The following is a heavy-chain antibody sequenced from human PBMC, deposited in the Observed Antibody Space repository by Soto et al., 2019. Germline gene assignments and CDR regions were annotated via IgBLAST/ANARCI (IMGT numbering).Heavy chain of an antibody. Sequence: WWSLRLSCTASVFTFSNYIMTWVRQPPGKGLEWVASLSSGSRYVYYADSVKGRFTISRDDARNSVFLQMNNVRAEDAAVYYCVRGGSSRSYWGRGTLVTVSS. J-gene: IGHJ4*02. CDR1: VFTFSNYI. V-gene: IGHV3-21*06. CDR2: LSSGSRYV. D-gene: IGHD3-16*01. CDR3: VRGGSSRSY.